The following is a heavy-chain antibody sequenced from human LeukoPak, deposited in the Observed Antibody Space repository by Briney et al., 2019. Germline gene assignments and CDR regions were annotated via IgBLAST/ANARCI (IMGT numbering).Heavy chain of an antibody. CDR1: GASISSSTYY. CDR3: ARHSGSGYYFYFYTMDV. J-gene: IGHJ6*01. D-gene: IGHD2-15*01. CDR2: IYETGST. Sequence: SETLSLTCTVSGASISSSTYYWGWIRQPPGKGLEWIGCIYETGSTYYKSSLKSRVAISVDTSKNQFSLKLSSVTAADTAVYYCARHSGSGYYFYFYTMDVWGQGATVTVSS. V-gene: IGHV4-39*01.